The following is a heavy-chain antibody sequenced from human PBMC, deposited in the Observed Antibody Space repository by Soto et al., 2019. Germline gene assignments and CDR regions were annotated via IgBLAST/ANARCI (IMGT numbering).Heavy chain of an antibody. CDR2: IYYSGST. CDR3: ASRSGSYSSDY. V-gene: IGHV4-59*01. CDR1: GGSISSYY. Sequence: SETLSLTCTVSGGSISSYYWSWIRLPPGKGLEWIGYIYYSGSTNYNPSLKSRVTISVDTSKNQFYLKLSPVTAADTAVYYCASRSGSYSSDYWGQGTLVTVSS. D-gene: IGHD1-26*01. J-gene: IGHJ4*02.